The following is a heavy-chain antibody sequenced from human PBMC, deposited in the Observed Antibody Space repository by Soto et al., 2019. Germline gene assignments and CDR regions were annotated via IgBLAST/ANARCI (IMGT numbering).Heavy chain of an antibody. CDR3: AKDLSPVAKPREIDY. CDR2: ISGSGGST. Sequence: PGGSLRPSCAAPGFTFCSHAMSRDRPAPGKGLEWVSAISGSGGSTYYADSVKGRFTISRDNSKNTLYLQMNSLRAEDTAVYYCAKDLSPVAKPREIDYWGQGTPVTVSS. V-gene: IGHV3-23*01. CDR1: GFTFCSHA. D-gene: IGHD6-19*01. J-gene: IGHJ4*02.